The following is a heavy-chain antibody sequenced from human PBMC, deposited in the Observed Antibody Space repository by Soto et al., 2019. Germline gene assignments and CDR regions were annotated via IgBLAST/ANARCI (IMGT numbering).Heavy chain of an antibody. J-gene: IGHJ4*02. CDR1: GYTFTSYG. Sequence: ASVKVSCKASGYTFTSYGISWVRQAPGQGLEWMGWISAYNGNTNYAQKLQGRVTMTTDTSTSTAYMELRSLRSDDTAVYYCVVAAQTYYFAYWGQGTLVTVSS. V-gene: IGHV1-18*01. CDR2: ISAYNGNT. CDR3: VVAAQTYYFAY. D-gene: IGHD2-15*01.